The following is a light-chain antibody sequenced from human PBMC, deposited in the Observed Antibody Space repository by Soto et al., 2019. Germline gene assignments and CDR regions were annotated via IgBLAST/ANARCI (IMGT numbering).Light chain of an antibody. Sequence: QSVLTQPPSASGTPGQRVTMSCSGSSSNIGSNTVNWYQQLPGTAPKLLIYTNNQRPSGVPYRFSGSKSGTSASLAISGLQSEDEADYYCAEWDDSLNGPVFGGGTQLTVL. CDR3: AEWDDSLNGPV. V-gene: IGLV1-44*01. CDR2: TNN. CDR1: SSNIGSNT. J-gene: IGLJ7*01.